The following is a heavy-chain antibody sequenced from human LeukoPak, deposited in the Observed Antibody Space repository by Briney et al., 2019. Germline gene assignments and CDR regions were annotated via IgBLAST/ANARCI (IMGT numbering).Heavy chain of an antibody. V-gene: IGHV3-23*01. J-gene: IGHJ4*02. Sequence: VGSLRLSCAASGFTFSSYAMSWVRQAPGKGLEWVSAISGSGGSTYYADSVKGRFTISRDNSKNTLYLQMNSLRAEDTAVYYCAKDCRSSSWSSFDYWGQGTLVTVSS. CDR2: ISGSGGST. CDR3: AKDCRSSSWSSFDY. D-gene: IGHD6-13*01. CDR1: GFTFSSYA.